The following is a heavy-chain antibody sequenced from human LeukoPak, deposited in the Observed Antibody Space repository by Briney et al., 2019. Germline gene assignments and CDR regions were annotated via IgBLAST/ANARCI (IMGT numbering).Heavy chain of an antibody. Sequence: QPGGSLRLSCAASGFTFSTYAMSWVRQAPGKGLEWVSLIGGSDGRTRYADSVKGRFTISRDNAKNTLYLQMNSLRAEDTAVYYCARDVAPSDWLDVWGQGTTVTVSS. CDR3: ARDVAPSDWLDV. D-gene: IGHD3-9*01. CDR2: IGGSDGRT. CDR1: GFTFSTYA. J-gene: IGHJ6*02. V-gene: IGHV3-23*01.